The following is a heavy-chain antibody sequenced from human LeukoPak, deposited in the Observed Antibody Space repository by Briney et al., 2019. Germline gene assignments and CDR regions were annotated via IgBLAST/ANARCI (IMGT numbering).Heavy chain of an antibody. CDR1: GFTFDDYA. V-gene: IGHV3-9*03. J-gene: IGHJ4*02. CDR3: AKGHSSSSLYDYFDY. CDR2: ISWNSGSI. D-gene: IGHD6-6*01. Sequence: GGSLRLSCAASGFTFDDYAMHWVRQAPGKGLEWVSGISWNSGSIGYADSVKGRFTISRDNAKNSLYLQMNSLRAEDMALYYCAKGHSSSSLYDYFDYWGQGTLVTVSS.